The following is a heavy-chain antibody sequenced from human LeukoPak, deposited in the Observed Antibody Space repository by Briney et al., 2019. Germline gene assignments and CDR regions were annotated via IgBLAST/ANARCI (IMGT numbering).Heavy chain of an antibody. CDR3: ARGRSITLLRGVAMSDGFDI. Sequence: GGSLRLSCAASGFTVSSNYMSWVRQAPGKGLEWVSFTDTSGRYVYYGDSVKGRFTISRDNAKNLLFLQMNGLRAEDTALYYCARGRSITLLRGVAMSDGFDIWGQGAMVAVSS. D-gene: IGHD3-10*01. CDR2: TDTSGRYV. J-gene: IGHJ3*02. V-gene: IGHV3-21*06. CDR1: GFTVSSNY.